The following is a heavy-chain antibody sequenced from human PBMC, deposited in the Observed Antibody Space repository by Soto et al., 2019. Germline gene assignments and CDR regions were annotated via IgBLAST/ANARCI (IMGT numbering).Heavy chain of an antibody. Sequence: ASVKVSCKASGFTFTSFYMHWVRQAPGQGPEGMGIMHPYGGSTGYAQKFQGRVTLTRDTSTRTDYMELSSLRSDDTAVYYCAILYYYYSGEYYSSYQYYGMDVWGQGTTVTVSS. CDR3: AILYYYYSGEYYSSYQYYGMDV. J-gene: IGHJ6*02. CDR1: GFTFTSFY. D-gene: IGHD3-22*01. V-gene: IGHV1-46*01. CDR2: MHPYGGST.